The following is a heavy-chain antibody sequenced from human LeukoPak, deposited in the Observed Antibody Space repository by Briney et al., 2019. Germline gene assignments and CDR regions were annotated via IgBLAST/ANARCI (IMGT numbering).Heavy chain of an antibody. CDR2: IYYSGST. CDR3: ARDLWLRYDSSGYYPLSLDAFDI. V-gene: IGHV4-39*07. CDR1: GGSISSSSYY. D-gene: IGHD3-22*01. J-gene: IGHJ3*02. Sequence: TSETLSLTCTVSGGSISSSSYYWGWIRQPPGKGLEWIGSIYYSGSTYYNPSLKSRVTISVDTSKNQFSLKLSSVTAADTAVYYCARDLWLRYDSSGYYPLSLDAFDIWGQGTMVTVSS.